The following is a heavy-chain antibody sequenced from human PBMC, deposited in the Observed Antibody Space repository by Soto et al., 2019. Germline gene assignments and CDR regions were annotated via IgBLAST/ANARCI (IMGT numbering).Heavy chain of an antibody. CDR1: GGTFSSYA. CDR3: ARARDCYNSDFDY. Sequence: GASVKVSCKASGGTFSSYAISWVRQAPGQGLEWMGGIIPIFGTANYAQKFQGRVTITADKSTSTAYMELSSLRSEDTAVYYCARARDCYNSDFDYWGQGTLVTVSS. CDR2: IIPIFGTA. D-gene: IGHD2-21*01. J-gene: IGHJ4*02. V-gene: IGHV1-69*06.